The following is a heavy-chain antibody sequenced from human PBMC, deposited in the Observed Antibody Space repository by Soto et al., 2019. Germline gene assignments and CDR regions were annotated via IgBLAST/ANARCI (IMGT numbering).Heavy chain of an antibody. CDR3: GKGVWCGGGSCTTTGGTGFDP. CDR1: GFTFSSFSSYA. CDR2: ISGSGGST. Sequence: EVQLLESGGGLVQPGGSLRLSCAASGFTFSSFSSYAMSWVRQAPGKGLEWVSAISGSGGSTYYADSVKGRFTISRDNSKNRRNRKMNGLRARDTALYYWGKGVWCGGGSCTTTGGTGFDPGGRGTLV. J-gene: IGHJ5*02. D-gene: IGHD2-15*01. V-gene: IGHV3-23*01.